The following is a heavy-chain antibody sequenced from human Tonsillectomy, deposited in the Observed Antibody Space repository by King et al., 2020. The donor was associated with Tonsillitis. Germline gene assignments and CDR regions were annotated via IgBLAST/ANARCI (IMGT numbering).Heavy chain of an antibody. D-gene: IGHD5-18*01. CDR3: ARLDPAMVGDAFEI. V-gene: IGHV5-51*01. J-gene: IGHJ3*02. CDR2: IYPGDYDT. Sequence: VQLVQSGAEVKKPGESLKISCKGSGYSFTNYWICWVGQMPGKGLEVMGSIYPGDYDTICSPSFQGQVTNSADKSISTSYLQWSSLKASDTAMYYCARLDPAMVGDAFEIWGQGTMVTVSS. CDR1: GYSFTNYW.